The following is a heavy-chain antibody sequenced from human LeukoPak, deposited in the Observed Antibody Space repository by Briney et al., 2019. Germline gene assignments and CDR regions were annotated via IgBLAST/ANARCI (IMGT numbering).Heavy chain of an antibody. J-gene: IGHJ4*02. Sequence: ASVKVSCKASGYTFTSYGISWVRQAPGQGLEWMGWISAYNGNTNYAQIPQGRVAMTTDTSTSTAYMELRSLRAEDTAVYYCAKVEVAVAPFDYWGQGTPVTVSS. V-gene: IGHV1-18*01. CDR3: AKVEVAVAPFDY. D-gene: IGHD6-19*01. CDR1: GYTFTSYG. CDR2: ISAYNGNT.